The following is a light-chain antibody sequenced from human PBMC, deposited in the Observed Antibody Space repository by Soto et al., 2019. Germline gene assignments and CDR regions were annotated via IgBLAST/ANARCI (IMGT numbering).Light chain of an antibody. V-gene: IGKV3-11*01. CDR1: QSVSSY. CDR2: DVS. CDR3: QQRSDWPIT. J-gene: IGKJ5*01. Sequence: ERATLSCRASQSVSSYLAWYQQKPGQAPRLLIYDVSTRATGIPARFSGSGSGTDFTLTITSLEPEDFAVYSCQQRSDWPITFGQGTRLEIK.